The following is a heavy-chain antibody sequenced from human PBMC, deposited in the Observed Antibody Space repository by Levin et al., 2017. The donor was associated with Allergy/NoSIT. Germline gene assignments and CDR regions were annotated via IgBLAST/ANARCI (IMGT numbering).Heavy chain of an antibody. Sequence: HTGGSLRLSCAASGFNVSSNYLSWVRQAPGKGLEWVSITYSGGDTYYADSVKGRFTISRDNSKNTLFLQMNSLRAEDTAVYFCARDLNCGTYCYSPPLGYWGQGTLVTVSS. CDR3: ARDLNCGTYCYSPPLGY. CDR1: GFNVSSNY. CDR2: TYSGGDT. J-gene: IGHJ4*02. V-gene: IGHV3-53*01. D-gene: IGHD2-21*01.